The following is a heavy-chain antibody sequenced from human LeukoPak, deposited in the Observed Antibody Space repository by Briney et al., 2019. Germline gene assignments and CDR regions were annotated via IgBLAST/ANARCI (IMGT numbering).Heavy chain of an antibody. D-gene: IGHD3-10*01. CDR1: GGSISSGSYY. CDR3: AREGNYYGSGSYYYYFDY. J-gene: IGHJ4*02. Sequence: SETLSLTCTVSGGSISSGSYYWSWIRRPAGKGLEWIGRIYTSGSTNYNPSLKSRVTISVDTSKNQFSLKLSSVTAADTAVYYCAREGNYYGSGSYYYYFDYWGQGTLVTVSS. V-gene: IGHV4-61*02. CDR2: IYTSGST.